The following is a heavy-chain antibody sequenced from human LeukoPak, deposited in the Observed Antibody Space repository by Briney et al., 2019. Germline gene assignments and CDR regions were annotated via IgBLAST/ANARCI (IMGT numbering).Heavy chain of an antibody. CDR2: IYYSGST. Sequence: SETLSLTSTVSVGSISSYYWSWIRQPPGKGLEWIGYIYYSGSTNYNPSLKSRVTISVDTSKNQFSLKLGSVTAADTAVYYCARDLSPVGATHNWFDPWGQGTLVTVSS. CDR3: ARDLSPVGATHNWFDP. D-gene: IGHD1-26*01. CDR1: VGSISSYY. V-gene: IGHV4-59*12. J-gene: IGHJ5*02.